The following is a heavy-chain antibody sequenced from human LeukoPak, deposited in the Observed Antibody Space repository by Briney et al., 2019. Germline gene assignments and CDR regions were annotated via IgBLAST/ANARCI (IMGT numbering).Heavy chain of an antibody. CDR1: GFTFSSYG. D-gene: IGHD3-22*01. CDR3: ARGDWGYDSSGQQFDY. J-gene: IGHJ4*02. Sequence: PGGSLRLSCAASGFTFSSYGMHWVRQAPGKGLEWVAVISYDGSNKYYADSVKGRFTISRDNSKNTLYLQMNSLRAEDTAVYYCARGDWGYDSSGQQFDYWGQGTLVTVSS. CDR2: ISYDGSNK. V-gene: IGHV3-30*03.